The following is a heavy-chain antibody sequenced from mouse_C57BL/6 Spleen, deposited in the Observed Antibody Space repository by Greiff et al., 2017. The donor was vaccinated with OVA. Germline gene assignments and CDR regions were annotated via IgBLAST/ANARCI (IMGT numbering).Heavy chain of an antibody. D-gene: IGHD1-1*01. J-gene: IGHJ2*01. V-gene: IGHV1-55*01. CDR1: GYTFTSYW. CDR3: ARFITTVVAPYFDY. Sequence: VQLQQSGAELVKPGASVKMSCKASGYTFTSYWITWVKQRPGQGLEWIGDIYPGSGSTNYNEKFKSKATLTVDTSSSTAYMQLSSLTSEDSAVYYCARFITTVVAPYFDYWGQGTTLTVSS. CDR2: IYPGSGST.